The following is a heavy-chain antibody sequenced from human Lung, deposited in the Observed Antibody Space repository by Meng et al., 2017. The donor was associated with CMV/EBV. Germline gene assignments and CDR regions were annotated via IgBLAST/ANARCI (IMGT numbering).Heavy chain of an antibody. D-gene: IGHD2-2*02. J-gene: IGHJ6*02. CDR3: ARNLCSSTSCYNEEYGMDV. Sequence: GESLKISCAASGFTFSSYAMHWVRQAPGKGLEWVADIADDGSNKYYADSVKGRFTISRDNSKNTLYLQMNSLRAEDTAVYYCARNLCSSTSCYNEEYGMDVWGQGTTVTVSS. V-gene: IGHV3-30-3*01. CDR1: GFTFSSYA. CDR2: IADDGSNK.